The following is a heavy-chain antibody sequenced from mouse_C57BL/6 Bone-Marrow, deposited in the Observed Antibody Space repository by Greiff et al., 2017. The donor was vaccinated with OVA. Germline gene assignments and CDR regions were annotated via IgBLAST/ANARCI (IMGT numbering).Heavy chain of an antibody. D-gene: IGHD2-3*01. CDR3: ARSGWLLFYFDY. V-gene: IGHV1-81*01. Sequence: VQLKESGAELARPGASVKLSCKASGYTFTSYGISWVKQRTGQGLEWIGEIYPRSGNTYYNEKFKGKATLTADKSSSTAYMELRSLTSEDSAVYFCARSGWLLFYFDYWGQGTTLTVSS. CDR2: IYPRSGNT. J-gene: IGHJ2*01. CDR1: GYTFTSYG.